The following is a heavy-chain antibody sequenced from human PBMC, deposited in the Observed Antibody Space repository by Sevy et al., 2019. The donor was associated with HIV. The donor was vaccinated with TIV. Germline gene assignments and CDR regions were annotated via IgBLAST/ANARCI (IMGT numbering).Heavy chain of an antibody. CDR1: GFTFSSHW. Sequence: GGSLRLSCAASGFTFSSHWMHWVRQVPGKGLVWVSRSNNDGSGTSYADSVKGRFTISRDNAKNTLYRQMNSLRAEDTAFYYCARDASHWNRVDYWGQGTLVTVS. CDR2: SNNDGSGT. V-gene: IGHV3-74*01. J-gene: IGHJ4*02. CDR3: ARDASHWNRVDY. D-gene: IGHD1-1*01.